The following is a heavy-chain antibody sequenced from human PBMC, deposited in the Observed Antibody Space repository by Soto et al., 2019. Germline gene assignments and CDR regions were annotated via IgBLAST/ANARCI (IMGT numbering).Heavy chain of an antibody. CDR3: ASTDLAYCSGDCYPDY. CDR2: ISYDGSNK. J-gene: IGHJ4*02. D-gene: IGHD2-21*02. V-gene: IGHV3-30-3*01. CDR1: GFSFSTHA. Sequence: QVQLVESGGGVVQPGRSLRLSCAASGFSFSTHAMHWVRQAPGKGLEWVAVISYDGSNKYYADSVKGRFTISRDNDKNTLYLQMDSLSADDTAVYYCASTDLAYCSGDCYPDYWGQGTLVTVSS.